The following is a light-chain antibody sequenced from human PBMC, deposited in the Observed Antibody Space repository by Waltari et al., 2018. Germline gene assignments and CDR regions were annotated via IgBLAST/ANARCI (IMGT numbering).Light chain of an antibody. V-gene: IGKV3-11*01. J-gene: IGKJ5*01. CDR2: DAS. Sequence: EIVLTQSPATLSLSPGERATLSCRASQSVSSYLAWYQQKPGQAPRLLIDDASRQATGIPARFSGSGSGTDFTLTISSLEAEDFGVYYWQQHSNWPPEIAFGHGTRLEIK. CDR3: QQHSNWPPEIA. CDR1: QSVSSY.